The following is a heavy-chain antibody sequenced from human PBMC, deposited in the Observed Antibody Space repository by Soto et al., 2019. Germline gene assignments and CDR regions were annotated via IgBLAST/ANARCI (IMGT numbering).Heavy chain of an antibody. CDR3: ARDGRCSSTSCYKGQTYYYYGMDV. CDR2: IIPIFGTA. J-gene: IGHJ6*02. V-gene: IGHV1-69*13. Sequence: ASVKVSFKASGGTFSSYAISWVRQAPGQGLEWMGGIIPIFGTANYAQKFQGRVTITADESTSTAYMELSSLRSEDTAVYYCARDGRCSSTSCYKGQTYYYYGMDVWGQGTTVTVSS. CDR1: GGTFSSYA. D-gene: IGHD2-2*02.